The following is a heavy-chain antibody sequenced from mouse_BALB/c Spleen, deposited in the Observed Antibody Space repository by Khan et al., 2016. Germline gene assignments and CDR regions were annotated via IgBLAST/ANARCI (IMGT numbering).Heavy chain of an antibody. CDR3: ARWLLGAMDY. V-gene: IGHV1-9*01. Sequence: QVQLQQSGAELMKPGASVKISCKATGYTFSSYWIEWVKQRPGHGLEWIGESLPRSGSATYNEKFKGKATFTADTSSNTAYMQLSSLTSEDSAVYYCARWLLGAMDYWGQGTSVTVSS. CDR1: GYTFSSYW. CDR2: SLPRSGSA. D-gene: IGHD2-3*01. J-gene: IGHJ4*01.